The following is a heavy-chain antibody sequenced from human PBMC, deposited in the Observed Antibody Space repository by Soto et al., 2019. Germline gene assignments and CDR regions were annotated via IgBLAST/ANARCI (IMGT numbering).Heavy chain of an antibody. CDR3: ARDLAAGDH. Sequence: VHLVHSGAGLKRPGSPVRVSCRPSGYTFTLNNKNWVRQAPDQGLEWLGTINPASGSTNNAQDFQGRVTLTMDTSTTTVYMELSGLRAEDTAIFYCARDLAAGDHWGQGTLVTVSS. CDR2: INPASGST. V-gene: IGHV1-46*01. CDR1: GYTFTLNN. J-gene: IGHJ4*02. D-gene: IGHD6-13*01.